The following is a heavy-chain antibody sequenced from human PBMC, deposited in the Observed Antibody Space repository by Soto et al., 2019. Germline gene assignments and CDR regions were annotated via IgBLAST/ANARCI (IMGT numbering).Heavy chain of an antibody. CDR2: IKSKTDGGTT. CDR1: GFTFSNAW. V-gene: IGHV3-15*07. J-gene: IGHJ6*02. Sequence: GESLKISCAASGFTFSNAWMNWVRQAPGKGLEWVGRIKSKTDGGTTDYAAPVKGRFTISRDDSKNTLYLQMNSLKTEDTAVYYCTTAGNTVYYYYGMDVWGQGTTVTVSS. CDR3: TTAGNTVYYYYGMDV. D-gene: IGHD4-4*01.